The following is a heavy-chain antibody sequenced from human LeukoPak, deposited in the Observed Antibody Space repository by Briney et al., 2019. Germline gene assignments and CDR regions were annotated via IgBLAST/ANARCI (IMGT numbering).Heavy chain of an antibody. CDR1: GYSISSGYY. CDR2: VHHSGAT. Sequence: SETLSLTCTVSGYSISSGYYWGWIRQPPGKGLEWIGFVHHSGATNYNPSLQSRVTMSIDVSKNRFSLKLSSVTAADTAVYYCARADYAGLFDYWGQGTLLSVSS. V-gene: IGHV4-38-2*02. CDR3: ARADYAGLFDY. J-gene: IGHJ4*02. D-gene: IGHD4-17*01.